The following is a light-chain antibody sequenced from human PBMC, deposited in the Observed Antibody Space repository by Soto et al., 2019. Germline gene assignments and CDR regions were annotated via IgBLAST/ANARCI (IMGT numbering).Light chain of an antibody. CDR3: QQYSSSRT. J-gene: IGKJ1*01. CDR1: QRISSN. V-gene: IGKV3-20*01. Sequence: EIVLTQSPGTLSVSPGERATLSCRASQRISSNLAWYQQKPGQAPRLLIYGASSRATGIPDRFSGSGSGTDFTLTISRLEPEDFAVYYCQQYSSSRTFGQGTKVDIK. CDR2: GAS.